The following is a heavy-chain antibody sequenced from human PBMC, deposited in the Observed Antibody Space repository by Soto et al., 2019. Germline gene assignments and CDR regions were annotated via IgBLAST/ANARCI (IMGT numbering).Heavy chain of an antibody. Sequence: QITLKESGPPLVKPTQTLTLTCTFSGFSLSTTGVGVGWIRQPPGKALEWLALIYWDDDKRYNPSLNSRLTIPKDTSKTQVVLAMTTMDPVDTATYYCVQSRCGGDCLQSYSSHSYYGLDVWGQGTTVTVSS. V-gene: IGHV2-5*02. CDR2: IYWDDDK. J-gene: IGHJ6*02. CDR1: GFSLSTTGVG. CDR3: VQSRCGGDCLQSYSSHSYYGLDV. D-gene: IGHD2-21*02.